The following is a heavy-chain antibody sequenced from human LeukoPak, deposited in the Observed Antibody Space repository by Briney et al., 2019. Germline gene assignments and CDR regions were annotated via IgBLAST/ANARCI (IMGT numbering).Heavy chain of an antibody. D-gene: IGHD6-19*01. Sequence: GASVKVSCKASGYTFTGYYMHWVRQAPGQGLEWMGWINPKSGGTNYAQKFQGRVTMTRDTSISTAYMEMSRLRSDDTAVYYCARGEQWLGLWKWFDPWGQGTLVTVSS. CDR2: INPKSGGT. CDR1: GYTFTGYY. V-gene: IGHV1-2*02. J-gene: IGHJ5*02. CDR3: ARGEQWLGLWKWFDP.